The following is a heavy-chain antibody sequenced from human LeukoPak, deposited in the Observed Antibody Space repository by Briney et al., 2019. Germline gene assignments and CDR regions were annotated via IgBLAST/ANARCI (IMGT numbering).Heavy chain of an antibody. Sequence: GGSLRLSCAASGFTFSSYWMHWVRQAPGKGLVWVSRINSDGSSTSYADSVKGRFTISRDNSKNTLYLQMNSLRAEDTAVYYCARDPYGSGSYYYNWFDPWGQGTLVTVSS. V-gene: IGHV3-74*01. CDR2: INSDGSST. J-gene: IGHJ5*02. CDR3: ARDPYGSGSYYYNWFDP. CDR1: GFTFSSYW. D-gene: IGHD3-10*01.